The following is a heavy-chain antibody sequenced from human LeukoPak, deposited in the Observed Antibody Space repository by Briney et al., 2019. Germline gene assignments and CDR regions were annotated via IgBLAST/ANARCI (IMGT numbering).Heavy chain of an antibody. D-gene: IGHD3-3*01. J-gene: IGHJ6*02. CDR1: GFTFSSYA. CDR2: ISYDGSNK. Sequence: PGGSLRLSCAASGFTFSSYAMHWVRQAPGKGLEWVAVISYDGSNKYYADSVKGRFTISRDNSKNTLYLQMNSLRAEDTAVYYCARGARPRVLEWLIGDYYGMDVWGQGTTVTVSS. CDR3: ARGARPRVLEWLIGDYYGMDV. V-gene: IGHV3-30-3*01.